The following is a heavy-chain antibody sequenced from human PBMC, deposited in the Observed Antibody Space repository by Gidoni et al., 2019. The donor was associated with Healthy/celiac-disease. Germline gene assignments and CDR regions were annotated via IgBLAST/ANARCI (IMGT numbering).Heavy chain of an antibody. CDR2: IYYSGST. CDR1: GSSISSSIYY. V-gene: IGHV4-39*01. Sequence: QLQLQASGPGLVKPSETLSLTCTVSGSSISSSIYYWGWIRQPTGKGLEWIGSIYYSGSTYYNPSLKSRVTISVYTSKNQFSLKLSSVTAADTAVYYCARPGGAAAWDDAFYIWGQGTMVTVSS. D-gene: IGHD6-13*01. CDR3: ARPGGAAAWDDAFYI. J-gene: IGHJ3*02.